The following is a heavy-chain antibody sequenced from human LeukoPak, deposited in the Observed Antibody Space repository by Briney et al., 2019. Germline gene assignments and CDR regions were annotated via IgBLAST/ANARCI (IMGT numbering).Heavy chain of an antibody. V-gene: IGHV4-30-4*01. CDR2: IYYSGST. Sequence: SETLSLTCTVSGGSISSGDYYWSWIRQPPGKGLEWIGYIYYSGSTYYNPSLKSRVTISVDTSKNQFSLKLSSVTAADTAVCYCARASWQWLVLGYFDYWGQGTLVTVSS. CDR3: ARASWQWLVLGYFDY. CDR1: GGSISSGDYY. D-gene: IGHD6-19*01. J-gene: IGHJ4*02.